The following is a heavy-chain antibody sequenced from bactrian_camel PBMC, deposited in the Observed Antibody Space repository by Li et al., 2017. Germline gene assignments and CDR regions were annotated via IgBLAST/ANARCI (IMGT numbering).Heavy chain of an antibody. V-gene: IGHV3S67*01. CDR2: IDIDGSP. Sequence: VQLVESGGGSVQAGGSLRLSCVASGYTASTYCMGWFHQAPGKEREEVALIDIDGSPHYADSVKGRFTISKDNAKNTLSLQMESLKPEDTAMYYCAIDAFKGSWCSPYLVHEYAYWGQGTQVTVS. J-gene: IGHJ4*01. CDR1: GYTASTYC. D-gene: IGHD6*01. CDR3: AIDAFKGSWCSPYLVHEYAY.